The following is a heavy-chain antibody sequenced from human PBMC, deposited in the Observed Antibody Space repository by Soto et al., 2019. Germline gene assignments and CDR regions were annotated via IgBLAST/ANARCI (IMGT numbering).Heavy chain of an antibody. V-gene: IGHV1-3*01. CDR2: INAGNGNT. D-gene: IGHD3-3*01. CDR1: GYTFTSYA. CDR3: ARDSYYDFWSGYRYNWFDP. Sequence: AASVKVSCKASGYTFTSYAMHWARQAPGQRLEWMGWINAGNGNTKYSQKFQGRVTITRDTSASTAYMELSSLRSEDTAVYYCARDSYYDFWSGYRYNWFDPWGQGTLVTVSS. J-gene: IGHJ5*02.